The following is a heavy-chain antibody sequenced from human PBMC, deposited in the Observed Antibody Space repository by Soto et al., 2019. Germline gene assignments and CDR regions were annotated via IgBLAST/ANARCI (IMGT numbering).Heavy chain of an antibody. V-gene: IGHV3-23*01. D-gene: IGHD2-2*01. CDR2: ISGGGAFT. J-gene: IGHJ4*02. Sequence: EVQLLESGGGLVQPGGSLRLSCATSGFTFSTYAMNWVRQAPGKGLEWVSAISGGGAFTYYADSVKGRFTISRDDSKNTLFLRMNILTTDDTAVYYCAKSCPPKYCDYWVEGPLVTFSS. CDR1: GFTFSTYA. CDR3: AKSCPPKYCDY.